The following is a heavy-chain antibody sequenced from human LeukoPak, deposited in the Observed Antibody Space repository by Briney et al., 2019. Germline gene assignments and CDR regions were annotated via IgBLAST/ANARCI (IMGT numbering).Heavy chain of an antibody. V-gene: IGHV1-2*02. CDR2: INPNSGGT. D-gene: IGHD6-13*01. Sequence: ASVKVSCKASGYTFTGYYMHWVRQAPGQGLEWMGWINPNSGGTNYAQKFQGRVTTTRDTSISTAYMELSGLRSDDTAVYYCATPRGSSSWYNDFDYWGQGTLVTVSS. CDR3: ATPRGSSSWYNDFDY. CDR1: GYTFTGYY. J-gene: IGHJ4*02.